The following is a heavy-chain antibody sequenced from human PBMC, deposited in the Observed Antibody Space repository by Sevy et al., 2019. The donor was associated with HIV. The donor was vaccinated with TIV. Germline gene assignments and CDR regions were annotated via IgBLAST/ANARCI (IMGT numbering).Heavy chain of an antibody. J-gene: IGHJ5*02. CDR1: GFTFSSYD. Sequence: GGSLRLSCTASGFTFSSYDMNWVRQAPGKGLEWVSKISSSGSSIYYADSVKGRFTISRDNAKNSLNLQMNSLRAEDTAVYYCTRNGGAFDNGFDPWGQGTPVTVSS. V-gene: IGHV3-48*03. CDR2: ISSSGSSI. CDR3: TRNGGAFDNGFDP. D-gene: IGHD2-8*01.